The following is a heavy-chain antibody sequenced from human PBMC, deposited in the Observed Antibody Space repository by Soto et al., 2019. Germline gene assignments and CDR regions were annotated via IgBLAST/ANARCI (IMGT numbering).Heavy chain of an antibody. J-gene: IGHJ4*02. CDR1: GFTFDDYT. D-gene: IGHD3-22*01. CDR2: ISWDGGST. V-gene: IGHV3-43*01. CDR3: AKDSYYYDSSGYLNFEY. Sequence: EVQLVESGGVVVQPGGSLRLSCAASGFTFDDYTMHWVRQAPGKGLEWVSLISWDGGSTYYADSVKGRFTISRDNSKNSLYLQMNSLRTEDTALYYCAKDSYYYDSSGYLNFEYWGQGTLVTVSS.